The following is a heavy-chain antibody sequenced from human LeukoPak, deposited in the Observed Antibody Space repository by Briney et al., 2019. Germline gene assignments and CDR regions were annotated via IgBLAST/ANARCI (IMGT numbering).Heavy chain of an antibody. CDR3: AKDGYYGSGNDAFDI. D-gene: IGHD3-10*01. V-gene: IGHV3-30*02. Sequence: GGSLRLSCAASGFTFSSYGMHWVRQAPGKGLEWVAFIRYDGGNKYYADSVKGRFTISRDNSKNTLYLQMNSLRAEDTAVYYCAKDGYYGSGNDAFDIWGQGTMVTVSS. CDR1: GFTFSSYG. CDR2: IRYDGGNK. J-gene: IGHJ3*02.